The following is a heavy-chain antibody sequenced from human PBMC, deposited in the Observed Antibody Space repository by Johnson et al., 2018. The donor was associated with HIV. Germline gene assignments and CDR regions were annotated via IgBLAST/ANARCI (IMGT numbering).Heavy chain of an antibody. V-gene: IGHV3-43D*03. J-gene: IGHJ3*02. D-gene: IGHD1-1*01. CDR2: ISCDGGST. CDR3: ARKENWPSHGAFDI. Sequence: VESGGVVVQPGGSLRLSCAASGFTFDDYAMHWVRQAPGKGLEWVSLISCDGGSTYYADSVKGRFTISRDNSKNALYLQMNSLRAEDTAVYSCARKENWPSHGAFDIWGQGIMVTVSS. CDR1: GFTFDDYA.